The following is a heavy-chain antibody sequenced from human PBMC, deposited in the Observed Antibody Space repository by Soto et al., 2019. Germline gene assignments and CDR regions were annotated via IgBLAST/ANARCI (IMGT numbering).Heavy chain of an antibody. CDR3: ARGDLSRAADY. CDR2: IYHSGST. CDR1: GASISSSHW. Sequence: QVQLQESGPGLVKPPGTLSLTCAVSGASISSSHWWSWVRQPPGKGLEWIGEIYHSGSTNYNPSLKSRVSISVDKFENHFSLKLSSMTAADTALYYCARGDLSRAADYWGQGTLVTVSS. J-gene: IGHJ4*02. V-gene: IGHV4-4*03.